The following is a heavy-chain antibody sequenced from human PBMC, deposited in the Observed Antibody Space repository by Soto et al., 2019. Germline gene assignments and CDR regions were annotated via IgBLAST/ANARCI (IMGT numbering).Heavy chain of an antibody. CDR2: IIPIFGTA. J-gene: IGHJ4*02. CDR1: GGTFSSYS. CDR3: ARDGGRHSGGIDY. D-gene: IGHD1-26*01. Sequence: QVQLVQSGAEVKKPGSSVKVSCKASGGTFSSYSINWVREAPGQGLEWMGEIIPIFGTANYAQKYEGRVTITADESTSTAYMELSSLRSEDTAVYYCARDGGRHSGGIDYWGQGTLVTVSS. V-gene: IGHV1-69*01.